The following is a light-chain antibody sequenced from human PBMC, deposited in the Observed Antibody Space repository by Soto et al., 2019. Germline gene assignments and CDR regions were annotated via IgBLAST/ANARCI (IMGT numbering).Light chain of an antibody. V-gene: IGKV1-33*01. CDR2: DAS. J-gene: IGKJ4*01. CDR1: QDITNY. Sequence: DIQMTQSPSSLSASVGDRVTITCQASQDITNYLNWYQQKPGKAPKLLIYDASSLETGVPSRFSGSGSGTQFIFTISSLQSEDVATYYCQQYGDLPPTFGGGTKVETK. CDR3: QQYGDLPPT.